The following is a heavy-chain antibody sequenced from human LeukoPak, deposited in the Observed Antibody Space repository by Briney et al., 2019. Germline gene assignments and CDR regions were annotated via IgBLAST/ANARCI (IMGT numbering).Heavy chain of an antibody. CDR1: GYTLSELS. D-gene: IGHD4-23*01. CDR2: FDPEDGET. Sequence: ASVKVSCKVSGYTLSELSIHWVRQAPGKGLEWMGGFDPEDGETIYAQKFQGRVTMTEDTSTDTAYMELSSLRSEDTAVYYCARDGDEYGGNSFWFDPWGQGTLVTVSS. J-gene: IGHJ5*02. V-gene: IGHV1-24*01. CDR3: ARDGDEYGGNSFWFDP.